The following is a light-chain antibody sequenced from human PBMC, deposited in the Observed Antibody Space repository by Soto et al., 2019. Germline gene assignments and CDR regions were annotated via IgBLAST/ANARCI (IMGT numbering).Light chain of an antibody. CDR1: QSVSSS. CDR2: GAS. CDR3: QQYNNWPPFT. J-gene: IGKJ3*01. V-gene: IGKV3-15*01. Sequence: EIVMTQSPATLSVSPGERVTLSCRASQSVSSSLAWYQQKPGQAPRLLIYGASTKATGIPARFSGSGSGTEFTLTISSRQSEDLAVYNCQQYNNWPPFTFGPGTKVDIK.